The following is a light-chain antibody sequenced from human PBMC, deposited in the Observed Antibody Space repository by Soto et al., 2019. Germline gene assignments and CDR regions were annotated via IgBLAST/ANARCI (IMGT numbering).Light chain of an antibody. J-gene: IGKJ3*01. CDR1: QGVSSH. V-gene: IGKV3-11*01. Sequence: ENVLTQSPATLSLYQGERATLSCRASQGVSSHLAWYQHKPGQAPRLLIYDASSRATGIPARFSGSGSGTDFTLTISSLEPEDFAVYFCQQYDASPLTLGPGTKVDIK. CDR2: DAS. CDR3: QQYDASPLT.